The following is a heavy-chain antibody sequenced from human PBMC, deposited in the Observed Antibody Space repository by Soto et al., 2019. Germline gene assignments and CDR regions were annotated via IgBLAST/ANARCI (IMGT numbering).Heavy chain of an antibody. D-gene: IGHD5-12*01. CDR1: GYSFTSYL. Sequence: ASVKVSCKPTGYSFTSYLLYWVRQAPGQRLEWMGWINTGNGNTKYSQKFQGRVTITRDTSASTAYMELSSLTSEDTAVYYCASGNCGYICYHDYWGQGTLLTVSS. J-gene: IGHJ4*02. CDR2: INTGNGNT. V-gene: IGHV1-3*04. CDR3: ASGNCGYICYHDY.